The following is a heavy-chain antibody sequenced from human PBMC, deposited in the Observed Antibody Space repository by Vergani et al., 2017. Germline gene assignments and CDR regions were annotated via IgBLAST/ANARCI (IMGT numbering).Heavy chain of an antibody. CDR2: ISGSGGST. CDR3: AMAGGGGSYRFFDY. J-gene: IGHJ4*02. CDR1: GFTFSSYA. D-gene: IGHD1-26*01. V-gene: IGHV3-23*01. Sequence: EVQLLESGGGLVQPGGSLRLSCAASGFTFSSYAMSWVRQAPGKGLGWVSAISGSGGSTYYADSVKGRFTIARDNSKNTLYLQMNSLRAEDTAVYYCAMAGGGGSYRFFDYWGQGTLVTVSS.